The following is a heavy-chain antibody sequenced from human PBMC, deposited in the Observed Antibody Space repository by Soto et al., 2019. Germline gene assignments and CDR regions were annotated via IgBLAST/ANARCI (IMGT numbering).Heavy chain of an antibody. CDR3: AKDLEGDYDILTGYSNLGDYYYGMDV. V-gene: IGHV3-30*18. D-gene: IGHD3-9*01. CDR2: ISYDGSNK. Sequence: PGGSLRLSCAASGFTFSSYGMHWVRQAPGKGLEWVAVISYDGSNKYYADSVKGRFTISRDNSKNTLYLQMNSLRAEDTAVYYCAKDLEGDYDILTGYSNLGDYYYGMDVWGQGTTVTVSS. J-gene: IGHJ6*02. CDR1: GFTFSSYG.